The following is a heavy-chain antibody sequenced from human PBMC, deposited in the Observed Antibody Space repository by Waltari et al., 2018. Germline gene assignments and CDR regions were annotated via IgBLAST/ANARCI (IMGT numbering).Heavy chain of an antibody. CDR2: MHTSGST. CDR3: ARDEPISASFDI. V-gene: IGHV4-4*07. CDR1: GDSVKNFH. D-gene: IGHD2-15*01. Sequence: QVHLQESGPGLVEPSETLSLTWSISGDSVKNFHWSWIRQSAGKGLEWIGRMHTSGSTKYNPSLESRVTLSLDTSKNHFSLKLRSVIAADTAIYYCARDEPISASFDIWGQGTLVIVSS. J-gene: IGHJ3*02.